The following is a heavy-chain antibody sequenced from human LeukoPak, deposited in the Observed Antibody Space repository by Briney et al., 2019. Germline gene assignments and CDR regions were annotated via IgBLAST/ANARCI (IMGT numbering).Heavy chain of an antibody. CDR2: IYYSGST. D-gene: IGHD5-18*01. V-gene: IGHV4-59*12. CDR3: ARSGYSYGLTSGSFDY. CDR1: GGSFSSYY. J-gene: IGHJ4*02. Sequence: PSETLSLTCTVSGGSFSSYYWSWIRQPPGKGLEWIGYIYYSGSTNYNPSLKSRVTISVDTSKNQFSLKLSSVTAADTAVYYCARSGYSYGLTSGSFDYWGQGTLVTVSS.